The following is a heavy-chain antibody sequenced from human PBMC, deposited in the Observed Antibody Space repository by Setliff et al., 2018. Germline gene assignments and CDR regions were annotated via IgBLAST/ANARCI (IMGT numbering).Heavy chain of an antibody. Sequence: GGSLRLFCAASGFTFSSYAMSWVRQAPGKEPEWVSTITDSGRTTYYGPSLRGRFTISRDNSRNTLYLQMNSLRAEDAAIYYCARRGGTAGARAFDIWGQGTMVTV. CDR3: ARRGGTAGARAFDI. D-gene: IGHD2-8*02. V-gene: IGHV3-23*01. CDR2: ITDSGRTT. CDR1: GFTFSSYA. J-gene: IGHJ3*02.